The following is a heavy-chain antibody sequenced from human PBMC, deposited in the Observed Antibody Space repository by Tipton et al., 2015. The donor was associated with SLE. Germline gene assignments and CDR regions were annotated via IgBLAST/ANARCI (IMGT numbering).Heavy chain of an antibody. CDR1: RFTFRGYA. CDR3: ARDIEYYFES. V-gene: IGHV3-30*04. CDR2: ISYGGNNR. Sequence: SLRLSCAASRFTFRGYAMHWVRQAPGKGPEWVAVISYGGNNRYYADSVKGRFSISRDNSESTVSLQMNSLRSEDTAVYYCARDIEYYFESWGQGTLVTVSS. J-gene: IGHJ4*02. D-gene: IGHD2-15*01.